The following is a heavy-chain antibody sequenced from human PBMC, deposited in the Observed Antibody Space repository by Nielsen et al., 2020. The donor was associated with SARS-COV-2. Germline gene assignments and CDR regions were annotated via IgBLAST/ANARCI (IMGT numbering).Heavy chain of an antibody. CDR1: GGSISSGGYY. V-gene: IGHV4-31*03. CDR2: IYYSGST. Sequence: LRLSCTVSGGSISSGGYYWSWIRQHPGKGLEWIGYIYYSGSTYYNPSLKSRVTISVDTSKNQFSLKLSSVTAADTAVYYRARAPITMIVVVNAFDIWGQGTMVTVSS. J-gene: IGHJ3*02. CDR3: ARAPITMIVVVNAFDI. D-gene: IGHD3-22*01.